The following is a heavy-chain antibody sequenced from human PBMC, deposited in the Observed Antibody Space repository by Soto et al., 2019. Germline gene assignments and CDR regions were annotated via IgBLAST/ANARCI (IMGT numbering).Heavy chain of an antibody. J-gene: IGHJ4*02. CDR2: IGASGDLT. CDR3: AKDVYTARGGSYFDD. V-gene: IGHV3-23*01. CDR1: GFSFTNFA. Sequence: PGGSLRLSCAASGFSFTNFAISWVRQAPGKGLEWRAGIGASGDLTWYADSVKGRLSISRDNSKNTLYLQLTSLRFEDTAVYYCAKDVYTARGGSYFDDWGTGPLVTVPQ. D-gene: IGHD2-15*01.